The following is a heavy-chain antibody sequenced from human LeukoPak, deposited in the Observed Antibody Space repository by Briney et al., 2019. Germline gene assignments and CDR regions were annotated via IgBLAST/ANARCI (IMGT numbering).Heavy chain of an antibody. V-gene: IGHV4-34*01. Sequence: SETLSLTCAVYGGSFSGYYWSWIRQPPGKGLEWIGEISHSGSTNYNPSLKSRGTISVDTSKNQFSLKLSSVTAADTAVYYCARGGIVVVVAATEYFDYWGQGTLVTVSS. CDR3: ARGGIVVVVAATEYFDY. J-gene: IGHJ4*02. CDR1: GGSFSGYY. CDR2: ISHSGST. D-gene: IGHD2-15*01.